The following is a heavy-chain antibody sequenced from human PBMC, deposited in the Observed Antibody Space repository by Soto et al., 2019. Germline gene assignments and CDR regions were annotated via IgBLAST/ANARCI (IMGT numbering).Heavy chain of an antibody. CDR2: IRSKANSYAT. J-gene: IGHJ4*02. Sequence: EVQLVESGGGLVQPGGSLKLSCAASGFTFSGSAMHWVRQASGKGLEWVGRIRSKANSYATAYAASVKGRFTISRDDSKNTAYLQMNSLKTEDTAVYYCTKPSYPSDYWGQGTLVTVSS. CDR1: GFTFSGSA. CDR3: TKPSYPSDY. V-gene: IGHV3-73*02.